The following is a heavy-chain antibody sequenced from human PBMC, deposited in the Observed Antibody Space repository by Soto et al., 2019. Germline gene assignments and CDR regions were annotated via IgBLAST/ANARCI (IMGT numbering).Heavy chain of an antibody. D-gene: IGHD1-1*01. J-gene: IGHJ4*02. Sequence: EVQLLESGGGLVQPGGSLRLSCVGSGFTFSSYDMTWVRQAPGKGLEWVSSFSFYGRRDNTYYADSVKGRFTISRDNSRNTVYLQMDNLRVEDTAVYYCAKSLYNDTCGPNDHWGQGTLVTVSS. CDR3: AKSLYNDTCGPNDH. CDR1: GFTFSSYD. CDR2: FSFYGRRDNT. V-gene: IGHV3-23*01.